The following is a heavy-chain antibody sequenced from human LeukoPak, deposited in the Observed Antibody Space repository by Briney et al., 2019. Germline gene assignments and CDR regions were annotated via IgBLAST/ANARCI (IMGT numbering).Heavy chain of an antibody. J-gene: IGHJ3*02. D-gene: IGHD2-2*01. CDR2: IYYSEST. V-gene: IGHV4-30-4*08. CDR1: GGSISSGDYY. Sequence: SETLSLTCTVSGGSISSGDYYWSWIRQPPGKGLEWIGYIYYSESTYYNPSLKSRVTISVDTSKNQFSLKLSSVTAADTAVYYCARDPVPVSPHAFDIWGQGTMVTVSS. CDR3: ARDPVPVSPHAFDI.